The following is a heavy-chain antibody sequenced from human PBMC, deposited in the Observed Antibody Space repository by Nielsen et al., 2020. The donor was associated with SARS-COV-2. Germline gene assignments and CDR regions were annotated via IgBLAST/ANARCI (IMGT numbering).Heavy chain of an antibody. CDR3: AKDHSPYYYDSSGWSGAFDI. V-gene: IGHV3-20*04. D-gene: IGHD3-22*01. CDR2: INWNGGST. CDR1: GFTFDDYG. J-gene: IGHJ3*02. Sequence: GESLKISCAASGFTFDDYGMSWVRQAPGKGLEWVSGINWNGGSTGYAESVKGRFTISRDNAKNSLYLQMNSLRAEDTALYYCAKDHSPYYYDSSGWSGAFDIWGQGTMVTVSS.